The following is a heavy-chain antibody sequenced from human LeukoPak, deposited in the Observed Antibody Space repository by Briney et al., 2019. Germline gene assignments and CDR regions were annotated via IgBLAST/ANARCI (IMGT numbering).Heavy chain of an antibody. CDR1: GGTFSSYA. J-gene: IGHJ3*02. D-gene: IGHD6-19*01. Sequence: ASVKVSCKASGGTFSSYAISWVRQAPGQGLEWMGGIIPIFGTANYAQKFQGRVTMTRDMSTSTVYMELSSLRSEDTAVYYCARMMNLGAVAGTGSAFDIWGQGTMVTVSS. CDR3: ARMMNLGAVAGTGSAFDI. V-gene: IGHV1-69*05. CDR2: IIPIFGTA.